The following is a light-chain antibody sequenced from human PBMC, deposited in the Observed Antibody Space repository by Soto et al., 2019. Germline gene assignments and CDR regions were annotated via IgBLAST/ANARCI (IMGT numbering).Light chain of an antibody. CDR3: SSYSNSRTLV. Sequence: QSVLTQPASVSGSPGQSITISCTGTSSDVGAYHYVSWYQRHPGKAPKLMIYDVSNRPSGVSNRFSGSKSGNTASLTISGLQAEDDADYYCSSYSNSRTLVFGGGTKLTVL. J-gene: IGLJ2*01. CDR1: SSDVGAYHY. CDR2: DVS. V-gene: IGLV2-14*03.